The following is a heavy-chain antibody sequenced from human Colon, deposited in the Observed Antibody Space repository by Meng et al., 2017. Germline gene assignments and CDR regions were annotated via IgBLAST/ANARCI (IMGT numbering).Heavy chain of an antibody. Sequence: GESLKIPCAASGFVFSDYEFNWVRQAPGKGLEWISYITSRGDIALYADSVKGRFTISRDSAKNSLYLQMNSLRAEDTAVYFCATDLYGVKDFDDWGQGTLVTVSS. V-gene: IGHV3-48*03. CDR2: ITSRGDIA. D-gene: IGHD3-3*01. CDR1: GFVFSDYE. CDR3: ATDLYGVKDFDD. J-gene: IGHJ4*02.